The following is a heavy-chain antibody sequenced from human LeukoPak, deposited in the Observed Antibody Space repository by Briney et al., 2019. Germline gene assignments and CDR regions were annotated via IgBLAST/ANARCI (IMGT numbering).Heavy chain of an antibody. CDR1: GFTFSSYG. Sequence: GGSLRLSCAASGFTFSSYGMSWVRQAPGKGLEWVSAISGSGGSTYYADSVKGRFTISRDNSKNTLYLQMNSLRAEVTAVYYCARGHSSSPNWFDPWGQGTLVTVSS. CDR3: ARGHSSSPNWFDP. D-gene: IGHD6-13*01. J-gene: IGHJ5*02. V-gene: IGHV3-23*01. CDR2: ISGSGGST.